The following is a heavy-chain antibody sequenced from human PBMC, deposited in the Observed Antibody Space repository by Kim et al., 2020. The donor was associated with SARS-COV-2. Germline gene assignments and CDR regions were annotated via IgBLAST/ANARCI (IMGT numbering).Heavy chain of an antibody. Sequence: YAQKFQGRVTMTRNTSISTAYMELSSLRSEDTAVYYCARADYGGRAGFGYWGQGTLVTVSS. CDR3: ARADYGGRAGFGY. V-gene: IGHV1-8*01. J-gene: IGHJ4*02. D-gene: IGHD4-17*01.